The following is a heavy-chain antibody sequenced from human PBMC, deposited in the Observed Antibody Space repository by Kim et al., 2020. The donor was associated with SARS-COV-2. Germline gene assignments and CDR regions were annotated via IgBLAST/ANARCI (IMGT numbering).Heavy chain of an antibody. CDR3: ASALGH. CDR2: YTSVRT. V-gene: IGHV4-4*07. Sequence: YTSVRTKYNPALQSRVTMSVDMSKNQFSLKLSSVTAADTAVYYCASALGHWGQGTLVTISS. D-gene: IGHD3-16*02. J-gene: IGHJ4*02.